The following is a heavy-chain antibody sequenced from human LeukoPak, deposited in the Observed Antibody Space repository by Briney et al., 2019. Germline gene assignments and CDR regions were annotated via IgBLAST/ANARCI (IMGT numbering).Heavy chain of an antibody. CDR1: GFTFSRYT. J-gene: IGHJ4*02. Sequence: GGSLRLSCSASGFTFSRYTMHWVRQAPGKGLEWVALLAYDETFRYYADSVKGRFTISRDNSKNTLYLQMNSLRAEDTAVYYCARDLGKQDDWRFYFDYWGQGTLVTVSS. CDR2: LAYDETFR. CDR3: ARDLGKQDDWRFYFDY. D-gene: IGHD2-21*01. V-gene: IGHV3-30*07.